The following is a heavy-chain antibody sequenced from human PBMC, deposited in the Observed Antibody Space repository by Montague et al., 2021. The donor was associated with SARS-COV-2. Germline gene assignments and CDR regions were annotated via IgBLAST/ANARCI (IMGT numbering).Heavy chain of an antibody. CDR2: IYYSGST. CDR1: GGSISSYY. Sequence: SETLSLTCTASGGSISSYYWSWIRLPPGQGLEWIGYIYYSGSTNYNPSLTSRVTISVDTYKTQFSLKLSSVAAADTAVYYCARVSPRWLQFDPYFDYWGQGTLVTVSS. D-gene: IGHD5-24*01. CDR3: ARVSPRWLQFDPYFDY. J-gene: IGHJ4*02. V-gene: IGHV4-59*01.